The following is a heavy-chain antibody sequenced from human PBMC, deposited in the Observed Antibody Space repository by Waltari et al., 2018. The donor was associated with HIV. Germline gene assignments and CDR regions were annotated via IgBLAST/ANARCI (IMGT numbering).Heavy chain of an antibody. CDR1: GGTFSNYP. V-gene: IGHV1-69*01. Sequence: QVQLIQSGAEVKKPGSSVKVSCKASGGTFSNYPIAWMRQAPGQGLEWMGDILPMYGTTNYAQKFQGRVTITADESTTTAYVELSSLRSDDTAVYFCARLLEAGYEYFDSWSQGTRVTVSS. D-gene: IGHD3-3*01. J-gene: IGHJ4*02. CDR2: ILPMYGTT. CDR3: ARLLEAGYEYFDS.